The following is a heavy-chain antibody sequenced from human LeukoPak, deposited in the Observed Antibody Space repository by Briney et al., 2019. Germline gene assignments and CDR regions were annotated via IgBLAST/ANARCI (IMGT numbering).Heavy chain of an antibody. CDR1: GDSVSSNSAA. J-gene: IGHJ4*02. Sequence: SQTLSLTCAISGDSVSSNSAAWNWIRQVPSRGLEWLGRSYYRSKWYNDYAVSVKSRITINPDTSKNQFSLQLNSVTPEDTAVYYCARGYCTNGVCYNFDYWGQGTLVSVSS. CDR2: SYYRSKWYN. D-gene: IGHD2-8*01. CDR3: ARGYCTNGVCYNFDY. V-gene: IGHV6-1*01.